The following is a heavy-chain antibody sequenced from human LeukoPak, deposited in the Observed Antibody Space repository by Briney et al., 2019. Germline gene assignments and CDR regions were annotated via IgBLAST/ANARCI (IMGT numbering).Heavy chain of an antibody. CDR1: GFTVDDYG. CDR3: ASTDYYDSSGYYYEDY. V-gene: IGHV3-20*04. Sequence: GGSLRLSCAASGFTVDDYGMSWVRQAPGKGLEWVSGINWNGGSTGYADSVKGRFTISRDNAKNSLYLQMNSLRAEDTALYYCASTDYYDSSGYYYEDYWGQGTLVTVSS. D-gene: IGHD3-22*01. J-gene: IGHJ4*02. CDR2: INWNGGST.